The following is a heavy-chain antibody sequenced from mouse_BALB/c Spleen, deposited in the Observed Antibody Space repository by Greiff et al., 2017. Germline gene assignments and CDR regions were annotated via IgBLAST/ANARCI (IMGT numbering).Heavy chain of an antibody. J-gene: IGHJ4*01. V-gene: IGHV5-4*02. Sequence: EVMLVESGGGLVKPGGSLKLSCAASGFTFSDYYMYWVRQTPEKRLEWVATISDGGSYTYYPDSVKGRFTISRDNAKNNLYLQMSSLKSEDTAMYYCARGAYYRNAMDYWGQGTSVTVSS. D-gene: IGHD2-12*01. CDR1: GFTFSDYY. CDR2: ISDGGSYT. CDR3: ARGAYYRNAMDY.